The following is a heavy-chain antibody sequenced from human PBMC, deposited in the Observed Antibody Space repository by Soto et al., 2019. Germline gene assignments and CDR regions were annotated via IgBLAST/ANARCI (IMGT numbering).Heavy chain of an antibody. CDR2: ICIDGSNK. D-gene: IGHD6-19*01. CDR3: ARGPSGWFGYDY. J-gene: IGHJ4*02. V-gene: IGHV3-33*01. Sequence: GGSLRLSCAASGSIFTGYGMHWVRQAPGKGLEWVAVICIDGSNKYYADSVKGRFTISRDNSKNTLYLQMDSLTAEDTAVYYCARGPSGWFGYDYWGQGTLVTVSS. CDR1: GSIFTGYG.